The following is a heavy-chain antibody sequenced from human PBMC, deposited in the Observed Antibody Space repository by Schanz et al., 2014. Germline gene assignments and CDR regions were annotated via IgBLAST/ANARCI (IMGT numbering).Heavy chain of an antibody. CDR1: GFTFRGYA. D-gene: IGHD2-2*01. J-gene: IGHJ6*03. CDR3: ARVKYCTITRCYRTETEGIYYMDV. Sequence: EVQLLESGGGLVQPGGSLRLSCAASGFTFRGYAMSWVRQAPGKGLEWVSLISDSGDTAYYADSVKGRFTISRDNSKNTLYLQMNSLRAEDTAVYYCARVKYCTITRCYRTETEGIYYMDVWGKGTTVTVSS. CDR2: ISDSGDTA. V-gene: IGHV3-23*01.